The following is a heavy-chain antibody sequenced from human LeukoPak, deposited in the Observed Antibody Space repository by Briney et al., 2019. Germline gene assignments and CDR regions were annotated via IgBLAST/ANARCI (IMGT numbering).Heavy chain of an antibody. CDR3: ARSQQWLSPFDY. CDR1: GGSISRYY. J-gene: IGHJ4*02. CDR2: IYYSGST. Sequence: SGTLSLTCAVSGGSISRYYRSWIRQPPGKGLEWIVDIYYSGSTNYNPSLKSRVNISVDTTKTQFSLKLSSVTAADTAVYYCARSQQWLSPFDYWGQGTLVTV. V-gene: IGHV4-59*01. D-gene: IGHD6-19*01.